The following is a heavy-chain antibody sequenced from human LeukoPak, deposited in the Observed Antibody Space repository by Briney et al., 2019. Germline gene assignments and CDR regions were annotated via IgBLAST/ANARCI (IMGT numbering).Heavy chain of an antibody. V-gene: IGHV3-33*01. CDR3: ARDRIAVAGTRTYNWFDP. J-gene: IGHJ5*02. D-gene: IGHD6-19*01. CDR2: IWYDGSNK. Sequence: GRSLRLSCAASGFTFSSYGMPWVRQAPGKGLEWVAVIWYDGSNKYYADSVKGRFTISRDNSKNTLYLQMNSLRAEDTAVYYCARDRIAVAGTRTYNWFDPWGQGTLVTVSS. CDR1: GFTFSSYG.